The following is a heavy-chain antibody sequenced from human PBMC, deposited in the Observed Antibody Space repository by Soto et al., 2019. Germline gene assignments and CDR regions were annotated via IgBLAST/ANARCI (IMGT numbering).Heavy chain of an antibody. CDR1: GFSLTTSGVG. CDR2: IYWDDDK. CDR3: AHRAGLQANWDGGYFDY. D-gene: IGHD1-1*01. V-gene: IGHV2-5*02. Sequence: QITLNESGPTRVKPTQTLTLTCTFSGFSLTTSGVGVGWIRQSPGKALEWLAFIYWDDDKRNSPSLRSRLTIPTDNSKNQAVLTITHIDPEDTAPYFCAHRAGLQANWDGGYFDYWGLGTLVTVSS. J-gene: IGHJ4*02.